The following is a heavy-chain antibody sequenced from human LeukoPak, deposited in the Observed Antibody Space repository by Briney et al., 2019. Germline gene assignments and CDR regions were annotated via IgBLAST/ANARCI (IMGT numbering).Heavy chain of an antibody. J-gene: IGHJ4*02. CDR3: ARGGRGPFDY. D-gene: IGHD3-16*01. V-gene: IGHV4-31*03. Sequence: SQTLSLTCTVSGVSISGTGFHWSWLRLQSGKGLEWIGYIYYTGTTQYNPSLKSRASISLDTSKNQFSLRLTSVTAADTARYYCARGGRGPFDYWGQGTLVTVSS. CDR2: IYYTGTT. CDR1: GVSISGTGFH.